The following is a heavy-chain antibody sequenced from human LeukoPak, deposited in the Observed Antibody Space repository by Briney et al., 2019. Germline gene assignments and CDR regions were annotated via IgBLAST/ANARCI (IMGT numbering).Heavy chain of an antibody. Sequence: SETLSLTCAVYGGSFSDYYWSWIGQPPGKGLEWSGEINHSGSTNYNSSLKSRVIISVDTSKNQFSLRLSSVTAADTAAYYCARRRRSGSQVLDFWGQGTLVTVSS. J-gene: IGHJ4*02. D-gene: IGHD1-26*01. CDR3: ARRRRSGSQVLDF. CDR2: INHSGST. CDR1: GGSFSDYY. V-gene: IGHV4-34*01.